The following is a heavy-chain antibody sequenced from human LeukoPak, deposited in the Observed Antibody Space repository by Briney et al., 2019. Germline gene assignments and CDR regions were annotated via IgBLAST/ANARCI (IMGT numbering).Heavy chain of an antibody. CDR3: AKGGLGSDILTTCDP. D-gene: IGHD3-9*01. CDR1: GFTLSNHA. J-gene: IGHJ5*02. CDR2: ISGGAGST. V-gene: IGHV3-23*01. Sequence: GGSLRLSCAASGFTLSNHAMNWVRQAPGKGLEWVSGISGGAGSTYYADSVKGRFTISRDNSNNALYLQMNSLRAEDAAVYYCAKGGLGSDILTTCDPWGQGTLVTVSS.